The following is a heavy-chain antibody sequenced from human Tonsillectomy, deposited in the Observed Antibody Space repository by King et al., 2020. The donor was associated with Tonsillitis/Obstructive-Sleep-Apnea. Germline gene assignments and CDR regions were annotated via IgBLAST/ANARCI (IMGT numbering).Heavy chain of an antibody. Sequence: VQLQQAGPGLVKPSQTLSLTCAISGDSVSSNSAAWNWFRQSPSRGLEWLGMPDYRSKWYNDYALSVKRRITINPDTSKNQFSLQLNSVTPEDTAVYYCARDSGDYGGIYDAFDIWGQGTMVTVSS. CDR1: GDSVSSNSAA. CDR3: ARDSGDYGGIYDAFDI. D-gene: IGHD4-23*01. J-gene: IGHJ3*02. CDR2: PDYRSKWYN. V-gene: IGHV6-1*01.